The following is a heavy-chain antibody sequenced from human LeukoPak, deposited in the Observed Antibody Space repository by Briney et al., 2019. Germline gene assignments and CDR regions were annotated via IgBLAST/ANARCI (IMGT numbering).Heavy chain of an antibody. CDR1: GYSFTSYW. Sequence: GESLKISCKGSGYSFTSYWISWVRQMPGKGLEWMGNIDPSDSYTNYSPSFQGHVTISADKSISTAYLQWSSLKASATAMYYCATSTPGYSSGWSNCWGQGTLVTVSS. J-gene: IGHJ4*02. CDR2: IDPSDSYT. CDR3: ATSTPGYSSGWSNC. V-gene: IGHV5-10-1*01. D-gene: IGHD6-19*01.